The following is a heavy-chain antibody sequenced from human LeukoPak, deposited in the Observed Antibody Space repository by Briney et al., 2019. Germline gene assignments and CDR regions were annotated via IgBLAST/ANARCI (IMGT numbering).Heavy chain of an antibody. CDR2: INPNSGGT. CDR3: ARDFWSGSAHFDY. Sequence: GASVTVSFKASGYTFTVYYMHWVRQAPGQGLEWMGWINPNSGGTNYAQKFQGRVTMTRDTSISTAYMELSRLRSDDTAVYYCARDFWSGSAHFDYWGQGTLVTVSS. J-gene: IGHJ4*02. V-gene: IGHV1-2*02. D-gene: IGHD3-3*01. CDR1: GYTFTVYY.